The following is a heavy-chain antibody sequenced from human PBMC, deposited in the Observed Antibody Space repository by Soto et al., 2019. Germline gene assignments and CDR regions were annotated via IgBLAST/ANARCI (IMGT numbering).Heavy chain of an antibody. CDR3: ARDPLPATVVSAMYYGMAV. V-gene: IGHV1-69*12. CDR2: IIPIFGTA. CDR1: GGTFSSYA. Sequence: QVQLVQSGAEVKKPGSSVKVSCKASGGTFSSYAISWVRQAPGQGLEWMGGIIPIFGTANYAQKFQGRVTITADDSTRTAYMELRSLRSADTAVYYCARDPLPATVVSAMYYGMAVWVQGTTVTLSS. J-gene: IGHJ6*02. D-gene: IGHD2-15*01.